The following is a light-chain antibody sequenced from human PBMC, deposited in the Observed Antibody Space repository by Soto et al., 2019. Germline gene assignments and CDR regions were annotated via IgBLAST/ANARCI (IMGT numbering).Light chain of an antibody. V-gene: IGKV1-5*03. CDR3: QQYKSYLT. Sequence: DIQMTQSPSTLSASVGDRVTITCRASQSISSWLAWYQQKPGKAPKLLIYKASSLESGVPSRFSGSGSGTEFTLTIRNLQPDDFATYYCQQYKSYLTFGQGTKVEIK. CDR2: KAS. CDR1: QSISSW. J-gene: IGKJ1*01.